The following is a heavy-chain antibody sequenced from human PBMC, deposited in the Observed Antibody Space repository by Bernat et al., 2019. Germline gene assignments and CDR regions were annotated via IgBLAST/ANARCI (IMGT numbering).Heavy chain of an antibody. CDR1: GFTFSSYW. D-gene: IGHD3-10*01. CDR3: AREYYYGSGGAQFYYYYYMDV. CDR2: IKQDGSEK. Sequence: EVQLVESGGGLVQPGGSLRLSCAASGFTFSSYWMSWVRQAPGKGLEWVANIKQDGSEKYYVDSVKGRFTISRDNAKNSLYLQMNSLRAEDMAVYYCAREYYYGSGGAQFYYYYYMDVWGKGTTVTVSS. V-gene: IGHV3-7*03. J-gene: IGHJ6*03.